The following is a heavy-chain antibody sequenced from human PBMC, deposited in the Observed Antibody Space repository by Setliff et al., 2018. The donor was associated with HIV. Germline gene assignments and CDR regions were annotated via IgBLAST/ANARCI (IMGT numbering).Heavy chain of an antibody. CDR3: SRGYSSCYLDY. V-gene: IGHV4-38-2*02. D-gene: IGHD2-21*01. J-gene: IGHJ4*02. Sequence: ASETLSLTCSVSVYAFTAGCLWGWFRQPPGKGLEWIASIHHSGSSYYMPSLRSRVTISVNTSKNQFSLNLGSVTAADTAVYYCSRGYSSCYLDYWGQGSLVTVSS. CDR2: IHHSGSS. CDR1: VYAFTAGCL.